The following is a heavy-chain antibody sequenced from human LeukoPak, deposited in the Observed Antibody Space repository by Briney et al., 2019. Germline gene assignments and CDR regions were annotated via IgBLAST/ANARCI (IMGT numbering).Heavy chain of an antibody. CDR2: INQDGSEK. CDR3: ARANYNDWGLFDY. D-gene: IGHD3-10*01. J-gene: IGHJ4*02. V-gene: IGHV3-7*01. Sequence: GGSLRLSCAASAFIFSSYWMNWVRQAPGKGLEWVASINQDGSEKFYVDSVKGRFTISRDNAKYSLYLQMNSPRAEDTAVYYCARANYNDWGLFDYWGQGTLVTVSS. CDR1: AFIFSSYW.